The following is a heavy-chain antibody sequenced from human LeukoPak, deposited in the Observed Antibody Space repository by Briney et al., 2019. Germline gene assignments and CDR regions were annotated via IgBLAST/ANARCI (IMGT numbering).Heavy chain of an antibody. CDR3: ARVWYDSGNHLYFYYGLAV. J-gene: IGHJ6*02. D-gene: IGHD3-22*01. CDR2: VSAYSGDT. Sequence: ASVKVSCKASGYTFTTYGITWVRQAPGQGLEWMGWVSAYSGDTDYAQSLQGRVTLTTDTSTSTAYMELTTLRSDDTAVYYCARVWYDSGNHLYFYYGLAVWGQGTTVTVSS. V-gene: IGHV1-18*01. CDR1: GYTFTTYG.